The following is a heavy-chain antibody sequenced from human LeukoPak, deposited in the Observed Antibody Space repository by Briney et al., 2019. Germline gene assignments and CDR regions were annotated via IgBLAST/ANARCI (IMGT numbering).Heavy chain of an antibody. D-gene: IGHD3-22*01. J-gene: IGHJ3*02. V-gene: IGHV4-30-2*01. Sequence: SETLSLTCAVSGGSISSGGYSWSWLRQPPGKGLEWIGYIYHSGSTYYNPSLKSRVTISVDRSKNQFSLKLSSVTAADTAVYYCARAPTNYYDSSGYYHMDAFDIWGQGTMVTVSS. CDR3: ARAPTNYYDSSGYYHMDAFDI. CDR2: IYHSGST. CDR1: GGSISSGGYS.